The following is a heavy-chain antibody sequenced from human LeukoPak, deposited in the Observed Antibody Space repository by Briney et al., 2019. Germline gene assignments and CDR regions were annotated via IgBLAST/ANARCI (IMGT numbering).Heavy chain of an antibody. Sequence: GASVKVSCKASGYTFTSYGISWVRQAPGQGLEWMGWISAYNGNTNYAQKLQGRVTMTTDTSTSTAYMEVRSLRSDDTAIYYCARERRNMGVDYDFWGQGTLVTVSS. V-gene: IGHV1-18*01. D-gene: IGHD2-15*01. J-gene: IGHJ4*02. CDR1: GYTFTSYG. CDR2: ISAYNGNT. CDR3: ARERRNMGVDYDF.